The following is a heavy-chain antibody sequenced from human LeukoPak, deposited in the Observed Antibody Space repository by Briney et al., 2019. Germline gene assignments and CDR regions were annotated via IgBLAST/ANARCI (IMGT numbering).Heavy chain of an antibody. V-gene: IGHV3-21*01. D-gene: IGHD6-19*01. CDR1: GFTFSSYS. Sequence: GGSLRLSCAASGFTFSSYSMNWVRQAPGKGLEWVSSISSSSSYIYYADSVKGRFTISRDNAKNSLYLQMNSLRAEDTAAYYCARSWYSSGEFDYWGQGTLVTVSS. J-gene: IGHJ4*02. CDR2: ISSSSSYI. CDR3: ARSWYSSGEFDY.